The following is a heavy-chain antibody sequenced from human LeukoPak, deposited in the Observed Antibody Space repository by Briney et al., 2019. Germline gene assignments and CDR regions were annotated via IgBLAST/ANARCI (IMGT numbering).Heavy chain of an antibody. CDR3: ATSLLSPSGLHFDY. CDR2: IHPGNSDT. J-gene: IGHJ4*02. D-gene: IGHD3-16*02. Sequence: GESLKISCKDSGYSFANYWIGWVRQMPGKGLEWMGIIHPGNSDTKYSPSFQGQVTISADRAISTAYLQWGSLKASDTAVYYCATSLLSPSGLHFDYWGQGTLVTVSS. V-gene: IGHV5-51*01. CDR1: GYSFANYW.